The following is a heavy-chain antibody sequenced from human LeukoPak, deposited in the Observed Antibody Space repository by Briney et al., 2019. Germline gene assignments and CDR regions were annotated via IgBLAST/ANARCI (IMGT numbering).Heavy chain of an antibody. V-gene: IGHV4-30-4*08. CDR2: IYYSGST. J-gene: IGHJ5*02. D-gene: IGHD6-6*01. CDR3: ATQLIAARRSGWFDP. Sequence: TSQTLSLTCTVSGGSISSGDYYWSWIRQPPGKGLEWIGYIYYSGSTYYNPSLKSRVTISVDTPKNQFSLKLSSVTAADTAVYYCATQLIAARRSGWFDPWGQGTLVTVSS. CDR1: GGSISSGDYY.